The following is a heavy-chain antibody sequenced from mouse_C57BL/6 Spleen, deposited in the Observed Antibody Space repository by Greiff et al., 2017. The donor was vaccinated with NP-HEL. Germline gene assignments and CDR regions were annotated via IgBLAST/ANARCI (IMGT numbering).Heavy chain of an antibody. D-gene: IGHD1-1*01. J-gene: IGHJ2*01. Sequence: QVQLQQPGAELVKPGASVKLSCKASGYTFTSYWMHWVKQRPGQGLEWIGMIHPNSGSTNYNEKFKSKATLTVDKSSSTAYMQLSSLTSEDSAVYYCARFHYYGSSSHFDYWGQGTTLTVSS. CDR1: GYTFTSYW. CDR2: IHPNSGST. CDR3: ARFHYYGSSSHFDY. V-gene: IGHV1-64*01.